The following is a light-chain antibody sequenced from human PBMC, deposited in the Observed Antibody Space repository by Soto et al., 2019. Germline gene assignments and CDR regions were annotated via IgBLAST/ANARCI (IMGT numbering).Light chain of an antibody. CDR2: GAS. J-gene: IGKJ1*01. CDR1: QSLSNNY. V-gene: IGKV3-20*01. Sequence: EIVLTHSPGTLSLSPGERAARACGASQSLSNNYLAWYQQKPGQAPRLVIYGASSRATGIPDRFSASGSGTAFTLTISRLEPEDFAVYFCQQYSSSPVTFGQGTKVDIK. CDR3: QQYSSSPVT.